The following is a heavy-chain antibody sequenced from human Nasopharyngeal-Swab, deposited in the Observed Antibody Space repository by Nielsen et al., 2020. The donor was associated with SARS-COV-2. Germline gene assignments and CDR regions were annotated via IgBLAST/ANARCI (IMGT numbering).Heavy chain of an antibody. D-gene: IGHD3-3*01. Sequence: SVKVSCKASGFAFTSSAVQWVRQARGQRLEWIGWIVVGSGNTNYAQKFQERVTITRDMSTSTAYMELSSLRSEDTAVYYCAADRRYDFWSGCPAFDYWGQGTLVTVSS. J-gene: IGHJ4*02. V-gene: IGHV1-58*01. CDR1: GFAFTSSA. CDR3: AADRRYDFWSGCPAFDY. CDR2: IVVGSGNT.